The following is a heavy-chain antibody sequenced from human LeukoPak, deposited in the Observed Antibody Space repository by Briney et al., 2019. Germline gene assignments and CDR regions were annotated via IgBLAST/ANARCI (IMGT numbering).Heavy chain of an antibody. CDR1: GYTFNSYG. V-gene: IGHV1-18*04. CDR3: ARDQYDYVWGSYRPYFDY. Sequence: ASVKVSCKASGYTFNSYGSSWVRQAPGQGPEWMGSISPYTGNTKYAESLQGRVIITTDTSTRTAYVELRSLRSDDTAVFYCARDQYDYVWGSYRPYFDYWGQGTLVTVSS. CDR2: ISPYTGNT. D-gene: IGHD3-16*02. J-gene: IGHJ4*02.